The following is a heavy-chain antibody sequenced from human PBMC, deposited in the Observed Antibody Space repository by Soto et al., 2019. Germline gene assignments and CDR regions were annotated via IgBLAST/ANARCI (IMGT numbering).Heavy chain of an antibody. D-gene: IGHD5-18*01. Sequence: QVQLVQSGAEVKTPGSSVKVSCKASGGTFSSYAISWVRQAPGQGLEWMGGIIPIFGTANYAQKFQGRVTITADESTSTAYMEVSSLRAEDTAVYYCAGYSYGLYYSYGMDVWGQGTTVTVSS. J-gene: IGHJ6*02. CDR1: GGTFSSYA. CDR3: AGYSYGLYYSYGMDV. CDR2: IIPIFGTA. V-gene: IGHV1-69*01.